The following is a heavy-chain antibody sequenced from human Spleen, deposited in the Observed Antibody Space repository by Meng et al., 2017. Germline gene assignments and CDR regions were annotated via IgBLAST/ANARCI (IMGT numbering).Heavy chain of an antibody. CDR3: ARTGRFLEPDY. J-gene: IGHJ4*02. CDR1: GYSISSSNW. CDR2: IYCSVST. D-gene: IGHD3-3*01. V-gene: IGHV4-28*01. Sequence: QVQLQGSGPGLVKPSDTLSLTCAVSGYSISSSNWWGWIRQPPGKGLEWIGYIYCSVSTFYYPSLESRVTMSVDTSKNQFSLKMSSVTAVDTAVYYCARTGRFLEPDYWGQGTLVTVSS.